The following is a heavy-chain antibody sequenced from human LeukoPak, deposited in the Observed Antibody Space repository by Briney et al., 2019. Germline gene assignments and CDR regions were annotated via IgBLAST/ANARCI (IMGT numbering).Heavy chain of an antibody. CDR3: VRDGGSGIDY. Sequence: GRSLRLSCAASGFTFSSYGMHWIRQAPGKGLEWVAVIWYDESKKYYADSVKGRFTISRDTSKNTLYLQVNSLRAEDTAVYYCVRDGGSGIDYWGQGTLVTVSS. V-gene: IGHV3-33*01. J-gene: IGHJ4*02. CDR1: GFTFSSYG. CDR2: IWYDESKK. D-gene: IGHD3-10*01.